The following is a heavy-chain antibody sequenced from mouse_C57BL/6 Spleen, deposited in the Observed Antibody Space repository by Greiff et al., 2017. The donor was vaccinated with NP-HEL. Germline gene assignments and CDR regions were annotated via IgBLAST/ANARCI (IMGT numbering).Heavy chain of an antibody. J-gene: IGHJ2*01. CDR3: AIYYDYDGFDD. CDR2: IYPSDSET. V-gene: IGHV1-61*01. D-gene: IGHD2-4*01. CDR1: GYTFTSYW. Sequence: VQLQQPGAELVRPGSSVKLSCKASGYTFTSYWMDWVKQRPGQGLEWIGNIYPSDSETHYNQKFKDKATLTVDKSSSTAYMQLSSLTSEDSAVYYCAIYYDYDGFDDWGQGTTLTVSS.